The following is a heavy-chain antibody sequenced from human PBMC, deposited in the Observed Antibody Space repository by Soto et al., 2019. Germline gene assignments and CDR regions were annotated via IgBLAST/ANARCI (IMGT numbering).Heavy chain of an antibody. CDR2: IYYSGST. D-gene: IGHD2-15*01. CDR1: GGSISSGDYY. CDR3: ARVAVCSGGSCYVSVDY. Sequence: QVQLQESGPGLVKPSQTLSLTCTVSGGSISSGDYYWSWIRQPPGKGLEWIGYIYYSGSTYYNPSRTSRVTRAAATSKTQFSLKLSSVTAAAPAVYYCARVAVCSGGSCYVSVDYWGQGTLVTVSS. V-gene: IGHV4-30-4*01. J-gene: IGHJ4*02.